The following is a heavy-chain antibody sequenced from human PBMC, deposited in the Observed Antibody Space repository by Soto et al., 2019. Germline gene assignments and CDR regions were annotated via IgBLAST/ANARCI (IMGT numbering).Heavy chain of an antibody. D-gene: IGHD3-3*01. CDR3: ARVEWRNPIYYYYGMDV. Sequence: QVQLVQSGAEVKKPGSSVKVSCKASGGTFSSYAISWVRQAPGQGLEWMGGIIPIFGTANYAQKFQGRVTITADESTSTAYMELSSLRSEDTAVYYCARVEWRNPIYYYYGMDVWGQGTTVTVSS. CDR1: GGTFSSYA. CDR2: IIPIFGTA. V-gene: IGHV1-69*01. J-gene: IGHJ6*02.